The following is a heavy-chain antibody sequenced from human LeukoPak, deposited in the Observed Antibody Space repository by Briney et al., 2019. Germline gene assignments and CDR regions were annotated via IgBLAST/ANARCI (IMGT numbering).Heavy chain of an antibody. Sequence: ESGGPLRLSCAASGFTFSSYSMNWVRQAPGKGLEWVSSISSSSSYIYYADSVKGRFTISRDNAKNSLYLQMNSLGAEDTAVYFCARAIPPDIDYYYYYMDVWGRGTTVTVSS. CDR2: ISSSSSYI. D-gene: IGHD2-2*01. V-gene: IGHV3-21*01. J-gene: IGHJ6*03. CDR3: ARAIPPDIDYYYYYMDV. CDR1: GFTFSSYS.